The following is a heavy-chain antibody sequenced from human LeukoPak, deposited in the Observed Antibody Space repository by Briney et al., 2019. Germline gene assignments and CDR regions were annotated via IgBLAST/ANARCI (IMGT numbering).Heavy chain of an antibody. D-gene: IGHD3-10*01. CDR3: ARGFDYGSGPNWFDP. Sequence: ASVKVSCKASGYTFTDYYMHWVRQVPGQGLEWMGWINPNSGGTNYAQEFQGRVTMTRDTSISTAYMELSRLRSDDTAVYYCARGFDYGSGPNWFDPWGQGTLVTVSS. CDR1: GYTFTDYY. V-gene: IGHV1-2*02. J-gene: IGHJ5*02. CDR2: INPNSGGT.